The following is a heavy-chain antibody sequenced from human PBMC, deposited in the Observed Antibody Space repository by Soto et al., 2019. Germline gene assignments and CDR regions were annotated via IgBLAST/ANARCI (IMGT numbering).Heavy chain of an antibody. CDR3: ATFTFGGVDD. CDR2: IWYDGSNR. CDR1: RFTFNTYA. D-gene: IGHD3-16*01. J-gene: IGHJ4*02. Sequence: QVQLVESGGGVAQPGRSLRLSCAASRFTFNTYAMHWVRQAPGKGLEWVALIWYDGSNRYYADSVKGRFTISRDNSKNTLFLQMNSLRAEDTAVYYCATFTFGGVDDWGQGTLVTVSS. V-gene: IGHV3-33*01.